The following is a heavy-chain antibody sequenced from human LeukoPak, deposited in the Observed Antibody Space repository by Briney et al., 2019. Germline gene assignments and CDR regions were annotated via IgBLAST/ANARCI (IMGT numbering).Heavy chain of an antibody. V-gene: IGHV3-30*02. CDR2: IRLDGVTT. D-gene: IGHD3-9*01. CDR1: GFTFSTYG. Sequence: GGSLRLSCAASGFTFSTYGVHWVRQAPGKGLEWVAFIRLDGVTTYHADSVKGRFTISRDNSKNTLYLQMNSLRTEDTAMYYCAKGYDTRHWGQGTLVIVSS. J-gene: IGHJ1*01. CDR3: AKGYDTRH.